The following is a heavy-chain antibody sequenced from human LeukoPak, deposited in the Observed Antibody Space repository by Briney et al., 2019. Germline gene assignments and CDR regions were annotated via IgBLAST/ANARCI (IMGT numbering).Heavy chain of an antibody. CDR3: ARGGYYFGSGSHRWNWFDP. Sequence: ASVKVSCKASGYSFTGYGISWVRHAPGQGLEWMGWISPYDGNTKYAQNLQGRVTLTTDTSTSTAYMELRSLRSDDTAVYYCARGGYYFGSGSHRWNWFDPWGQGTLVTVSS. D-gene: IGHD3-10*01. CDR2: ISPYDGNT. J-gene: IGHJ5*02. V-gene: IGHV1-18*01. CDR1: GYSFTGYG.